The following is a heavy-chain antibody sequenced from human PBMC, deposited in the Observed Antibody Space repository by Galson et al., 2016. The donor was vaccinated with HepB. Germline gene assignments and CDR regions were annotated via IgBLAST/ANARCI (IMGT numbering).Heavy chain of an antibody. Sequence: SLRLSCAASGFTFSGYNMDWVRQAPGKGLEWVSYISSGSSAIYYADSVKGRFTISRDNAKNPLYLQMNSLRDEDTAVYYCARAPLEMATIQRGYFDYWGQGTLVTVSS. J-gene: IGHJ4*02. CDR1: GFTFSGYN. CDR2: ISSGSSAI. CDR3: ARAPLEMATIQRGYFDY. D-gene: IGHD5-24*01. V-gene: IGHV3-48*02.